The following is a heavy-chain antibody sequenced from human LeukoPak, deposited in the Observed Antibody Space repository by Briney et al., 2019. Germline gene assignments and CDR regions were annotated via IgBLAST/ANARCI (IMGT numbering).Heavy chain of an antibody. V-gene: IGHV4-61*01. CDR3: ARLSYSGTYFRWFDP. J-gene: IGHJ5*02. CDR1: GGSISSGSYY. CDR2: VYRSGST. Sequence: LETLSLTCTVSGGSISSGSYYWSWLRQPPGKGLEWIGYVYRSGSTNYNPSLKSRVTISVDTSKNQFSLKLSSVTAADTAVYYCARLSYSGTYFRWFDPWGQGTLVTVSS. D-gene: IGHD1-26*01.